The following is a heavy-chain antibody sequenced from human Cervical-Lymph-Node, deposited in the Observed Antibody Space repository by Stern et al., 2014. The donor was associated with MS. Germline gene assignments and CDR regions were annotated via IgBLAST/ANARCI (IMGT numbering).Heavy chain of an antibody. J-gene: IGHJ4*02. D-gene: IGHD2-21*02. CDR2: MNPDRGTT. CDR1: GYTFASYD. V-gene: IGHV1-8*01. CDR3: ARVGEKKDIVVVTAVEPGFDS. Sequence: QVQLVESGAEVKKPGASVKVSCKASGYTFASYDINWVRQATGQGLEWMGWMNPDRGTTGYAEKFQGRVTMTRNTSTSTACMELSSLTSEDTAVYYCARVGEKKDIVVVTAVEPGFDSWGQGTLVTVSS.